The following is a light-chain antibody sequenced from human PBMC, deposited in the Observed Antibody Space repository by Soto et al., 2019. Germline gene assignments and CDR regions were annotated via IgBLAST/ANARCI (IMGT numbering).Light chain of an antibody. J-gene: IGKJ5*01. Sequence: EIVLTQSPGTLSVSPGERATLSCRASQSVRNNYLAWYQQKPGQAPRLLIYEAFTRATGIPARFSGSGSGTELTLTISSLQSEDFAVYYCQQYNAWPPTFGQGTRLEIK. V-gene: IGKV3-15*01. CDR2: EAF. CDR1: QSVRNN. CDR3: QQYNAWPPT.